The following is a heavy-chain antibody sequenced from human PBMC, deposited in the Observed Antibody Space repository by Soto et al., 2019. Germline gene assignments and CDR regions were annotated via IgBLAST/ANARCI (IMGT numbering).Heavy chain of an antibody. CDR2: ISGSGGST. D-gene: IGHD3-10*01. CDR1: GFTFSSYA. J-gene: IGHJ4*02. V-gene: IGHV3-23*01. Sequence: HPGGSLRLSCAASGFTFSSYAMSWFRQAPGKGLEWVSAISGSGGSTYYADSVKGRFTISRDNSKNTLYLQMNSLRAEDTAVYYSAKGLWFGDSWGQGTRVTASS. CDR3: AKGLWFGDS.